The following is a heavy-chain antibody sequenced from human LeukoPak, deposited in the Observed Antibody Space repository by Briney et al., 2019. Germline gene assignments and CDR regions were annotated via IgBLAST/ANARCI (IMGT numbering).Heavy chain of an antibody. V-gene: IGHV3-30-3*01. CDR2: ISYDGSNK. CDR3: ARAPTGYDSSGYYYVRAPLDY. D-gene: IGHD3-22*01. J-gene: IGHJ4*02. CDR1: GFTFSSYA. Sequence: GRSLRLSCAASGFTFSSYAMHWVRQAPGKGLEWVAVISYDGSNKYYADSVKGRFTISRDNSKNTLYLQMNSLRAEDTAVYYCARAPTGYDSSGYYYVRAPLDYWGQGTLATVSS.